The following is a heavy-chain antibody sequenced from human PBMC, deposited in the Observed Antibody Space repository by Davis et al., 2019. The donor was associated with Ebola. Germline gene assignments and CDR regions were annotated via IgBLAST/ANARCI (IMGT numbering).Heavy chain of an antibody. V-gene: IGHV1-69*06. D-gene: IGHD1-1*01. J-gene: IGHJ6*02. CDR1: GGTFSSHA. CDR3: AREVVSLDYNGMDV. CDR2: IIPFFGTT. Sequence: AASVKVSCKASGGTFSSHAISWVRRAPGQGLEWMGGIIPFFGTTNLAQKFQGRVTITADKSTSTAYMEVSSLRSEDTAIYYCAREVVSLDYNGMDVWGQGTTVTVSS.